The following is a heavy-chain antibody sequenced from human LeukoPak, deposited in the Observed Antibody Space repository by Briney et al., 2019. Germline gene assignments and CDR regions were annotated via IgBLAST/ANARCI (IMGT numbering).Heavy chain of an antibody. CDR2: INHSGST. Sequence: PSETLSLTCAVYGGSFSGYNWSWIRQPPGKGLEWIGEINHSGSTNYNPSLKSRATISVDTSKNQFSLKLSSVTAADTAVYYCARLGFSPIWGQGTTVTVSS. V-gene: IGHV4-34*01. CDR1: GGSFSGYN. CDR3: ARLGFSPI. J-gene: IGHJ6*02. D-gene: IGHD7-27*01.